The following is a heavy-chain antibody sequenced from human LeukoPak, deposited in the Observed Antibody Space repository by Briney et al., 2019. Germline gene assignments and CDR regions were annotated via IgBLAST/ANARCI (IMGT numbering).Heavy chain of an antibody. CDR3: AKATYSSSYYFDY. J-gene: IGHJ4*02. CDR2: ISYDGSNK. CDR1: GFTFSSYG. V-gene: IGHV3-30*18. D-gene: IGHD6-6*01. Sequence: GRSLRLSCAASGFTFSSYGMHWVRQAPGKGLEWVAVISYDGSNKYYADSVKGRFTIPRDNSKNTLYLQMNSLRAEDTAVYYCAKATYSSSYYFDYWGQGTLVTVSS.